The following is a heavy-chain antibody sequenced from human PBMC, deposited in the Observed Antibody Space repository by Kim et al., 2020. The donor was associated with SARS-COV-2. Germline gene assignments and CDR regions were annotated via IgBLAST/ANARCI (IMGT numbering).Heavy chain of an antibody. Sequence: TFYAGSVRGRFTISRENSKNILFLQLNSLRAEDTAIYYCVRGLYGSGASWGQGTLISVSS. J-gene: IGHJ5*02. V-gene: IGHV3-23*01. D-gene: IGHD3-10*01. CDR2: T. CDR3: VRGLYGSGAS.